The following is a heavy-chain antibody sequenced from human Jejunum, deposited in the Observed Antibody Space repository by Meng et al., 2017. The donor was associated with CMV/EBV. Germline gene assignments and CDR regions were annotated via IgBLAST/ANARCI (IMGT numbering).Heavy chain of an antibody. CDR2: ISSSGNTI. Sequence: GFSIRSFYMTWIRPAPGKGLEWVSYISSSGNTIYYADSVKGRFTISRDDAQNSLHLQMNSLRPEDTAMYYCARDSITVAGSPGFDYWGQGILVTVSS. D-gene: IGHD6-19*01. CDR1: GFSIRSFY. V-gene: IGHV3-11*01. J-gene: IGHJ4*02. CDR3: ARDSITVAGSPGFDY.